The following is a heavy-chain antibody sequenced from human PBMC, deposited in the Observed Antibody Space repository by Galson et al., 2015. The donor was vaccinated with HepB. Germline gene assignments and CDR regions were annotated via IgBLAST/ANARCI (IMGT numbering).Heavy chain of an antibody. CDR3: ARGSGSTRP. J-gene: IGHJ4*02. V-gene: IGHV4-4*07. CDR2: IDSSGVS. CDR1: GASVTGYN. Sequence: ETLSLTCTVSGASVTGYNWGWIRQPAGKGLEWIGRIDSSGVSTYNPSLKSRVTMSVDTSKNQVFLQLTSVTAADTAVYFCARGSGSTRPWGQGTLVTVSS. D-gene: IGHD3-10*01.